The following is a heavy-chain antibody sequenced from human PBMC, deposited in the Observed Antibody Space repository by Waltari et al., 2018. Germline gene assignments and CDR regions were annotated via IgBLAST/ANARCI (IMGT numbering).Heavy chain of an antibody. CDR2: FSYNGAT. CDR3: ATYIGASVGTAAFDV. V-gene: IGHV4-39*01. CDR1: GGSINTNRHF. J-gene: IGHJ3*01. Sequence: QLQLHASGPGLVKPSETVSLTCSVSGGSINTNRHFWAWIRQPPGQGLEWIGTFSYNGATYSSPSLKSRITMSRDTSKNQLSLRLGSVTAADTAVYYCATYIGASVGTAAFDVWGQGTMVTVSS. D-gene: IGHD5-12*01.